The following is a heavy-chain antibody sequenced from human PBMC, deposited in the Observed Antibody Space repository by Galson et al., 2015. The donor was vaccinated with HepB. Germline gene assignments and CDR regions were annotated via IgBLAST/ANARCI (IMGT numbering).Heavy chain of an antibody. Sequence: SLRLSCAASGFTFSSYEMNWVRQAPGKGLEWVSYISSSGSTIYYADSVKGRFTISRDNAKNSLYLQMNSLRAEDTAVYYCARGAPSPIVGAHAHPTGGGDYWGQGTLVTVSS. CDR2: ISSSGSTI. CDR3: ARGAPSPIVGAHAHPTGGGDY. V-gene: IGHV3-48*03. D-gene: IGHD1-26*01. CDR1: GFTFSSYE. J-gene: IGHJ4*02.